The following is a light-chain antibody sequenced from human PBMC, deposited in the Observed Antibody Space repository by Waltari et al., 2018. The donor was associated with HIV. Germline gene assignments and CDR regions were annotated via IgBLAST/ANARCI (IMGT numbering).Light chain of an antibody. CDR2: QDT. CDR3: QSTDRSGTYWV. J-gene: IGLJ3*02. Sequence: SYELTQPPSVSVSPGQTARITCSGDALPKQYAYWFQQKPGQAPVLVIYQDTVRPSGIPEGLSGSSLGRMVTLTITGVQAEDEADYYCQSTDRSGTYWVFGGGTKLTVL. CDR1: ALPKQY. V-gene: IGLV3-25*03.